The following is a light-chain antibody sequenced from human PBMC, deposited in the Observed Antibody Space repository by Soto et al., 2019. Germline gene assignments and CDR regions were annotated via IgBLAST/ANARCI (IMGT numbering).Light chain of an antibody. CDR3: QQRSNWPLLT. CDR2: DAS. CDR1: QSVSSY. J-gene: IGKJ4*01. V-gene: IGKV3-11*01. Sequence: EIVLTQSPATPSLSPGERATLSCRASQSVSSYLAWYQQKPGQAPRLLIYDASNRATGIPARFSGSGSGTDFTLTISSLEPEDFAVYYCQQRSNWPLLTFGGGNKVAIK.